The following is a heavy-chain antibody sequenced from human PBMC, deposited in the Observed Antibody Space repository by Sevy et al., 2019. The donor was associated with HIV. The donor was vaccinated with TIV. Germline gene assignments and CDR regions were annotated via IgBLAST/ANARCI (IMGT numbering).Heavy chain of an antibody. CDR1: GYTFSSYG. CDR3: ARQWPVHYAMDV. D-gene: IGHD6-19*01. Sequence: ASVKVSCKASGYTFSSYGISWVRQAPGQGLEWMGWLSADNGNTNYAQKLQDRVTMTTDTSTITAYLELRSLGSDDTAVYYCARQWPVHYAMDVWAQGTTVTVSS. V-gene: IGHV1-18*04. J-gene: IGHJ6*02. CDR2: LSADNGNT.